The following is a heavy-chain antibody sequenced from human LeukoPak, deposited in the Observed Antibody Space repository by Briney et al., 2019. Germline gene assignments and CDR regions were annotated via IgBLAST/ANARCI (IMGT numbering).Heavy chain of an antibody. J-gene: IGHJ4*02. D-gene: IGHD3-22*01. CDR1: GFTFSDYS. V-gene: IGHV3-48*01. Sequence: GGSLRLSCAASGFTFSDYSMNWVRQAPGKGLEWVSYITSSSSTSYYADSVKGRFTISRDASKNTLFLQMNSLRADDTAVYYCARKTDSSGSGDYWGQGTLVTVSS. CDR3: ARKTDSSGSGDY. CDR2: ITSSSSTS.